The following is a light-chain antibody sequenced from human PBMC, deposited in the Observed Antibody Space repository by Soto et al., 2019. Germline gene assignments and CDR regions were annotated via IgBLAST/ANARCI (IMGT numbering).Light chain of an antibody. J-gene: IGKJ4*01. CDR3: QQSYSIPLT. Sequence: DIVMTQSPDSLAVSLGERATINCKSSQSVLYSSSNKNYLAWYQQKPGQPPKLLIHWASTRESGVPDRFSGSGSETDLTLTISSLQAEDVAVYYCQQSYSIPLTFGGGTKVEIK. CDR2: WAS. CDR1: QSVLYSSSNKNY. V-gene: IGKV4-1*01.